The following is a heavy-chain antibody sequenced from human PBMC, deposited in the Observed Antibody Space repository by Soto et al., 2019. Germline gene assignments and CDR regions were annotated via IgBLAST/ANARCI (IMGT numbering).Heavy chain of an antibody. V-gene: IGHV4-30-4*01. CDR1: GGSISSGDYY. D-gene: IGHD6-6*01. Sequence: PSETLSLTWTVSGGSISSGDYYWIWLRQPPGKGWDWIGYIYYFGITYYNPSLKSRVTISVDTSKIPFSLKLSYVTAGDTAVSYCARDRGQLVLAYSSDYWGQGTLVPVS. J-gene: IGHJ4*02. CDR3: ARDRGQLVLAYSSDY. CDR2: IYYFGIT.